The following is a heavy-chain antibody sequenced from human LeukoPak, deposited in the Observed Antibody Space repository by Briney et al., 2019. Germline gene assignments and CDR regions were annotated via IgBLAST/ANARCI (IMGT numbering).Heavy chain of an antibody. J-gene: IGHJ6*02. D-gene: IGHD2-15*01. Sequence: PGRSLRLSCAASGFNFNNYGMNWVRQAPGKGLEWVGVIWYDGSIKYYVDSVKGRFTISRDNSRNMMYLQMNSLRAEDTAVYYCARIDCSGGSCGQYYYYGMDVWGQGTTVTVSS. V-gene: IGHV3-33*01. CDR2: IWYDGSIK. CDR3: ARIDCSGGSCGQYYYYGMDV. CDR1: GFNFNNYG.